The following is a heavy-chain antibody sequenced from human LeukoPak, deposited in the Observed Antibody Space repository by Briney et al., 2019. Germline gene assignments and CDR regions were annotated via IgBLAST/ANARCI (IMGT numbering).Heavy chain of an antibody. CDR2: ISTSSSAI. CDR1: GFTFRNYN. V-gene: IGHV3-48*01. CDR3: AKGGEWLISSAYYYYYMDV. J-gene: IGHJ6*03. D-gene: IGHD6-19*01. Sequence: GGSLRLSCAASGFTFRNYNMNWVRQAPGKGLEWVSYISTSSSAIYYGDSVKGRFTVSRDNAKKSLYLQMNSLRAEDSAVYYCAKGGEWLISSAYYYYYMDVWGKGTTVTISS.